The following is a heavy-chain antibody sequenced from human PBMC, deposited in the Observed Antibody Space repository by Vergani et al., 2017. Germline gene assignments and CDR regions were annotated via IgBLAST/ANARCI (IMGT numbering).Heavy chain of an antibody. D-gene: IGHD3-22*01. CDR2: IHPADSDT. CDR3: ARLYGRDSSGSKYFDY. J-gene: IGHJ4*02. Sequence: EVQLVQSGAEVKKPGESLKISCQISGYSFTNYWIGWVRQMPGKGLEWMGIIHPADSDTRYRPSFQGQVTISVDKSISTAYLQRSSLRASDSAMYYCARLYGRDSSGSKYFDYWGQGTLGTVSS. V-gene: IGHV5-51*01. CDR1: GYSFTNYW.